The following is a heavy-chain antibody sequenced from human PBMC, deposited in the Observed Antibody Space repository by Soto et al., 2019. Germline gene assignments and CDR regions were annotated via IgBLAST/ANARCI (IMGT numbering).Heavy chain of an antibody. CDR2: ISSSSSTI. Sequence: EVQLVESGGGLVQPGGSLRLSCAASGFTFSSYSMNWVRQAPGKGLEWVSYISSSSSTIYYADSVKGRFTISRDNAKNTLYLKRTSRRAEKTAVYYSAREDMVRGPMYYYYYMDVWGKGTTVPVSS. D-gene: IGHD3-10*01. CDR1: GFTFSSYS. J-gene: IGHJ6*03. CDR3: AREDMVRGPMYYYYYMDV. V-gene: IGHV3-48*01.